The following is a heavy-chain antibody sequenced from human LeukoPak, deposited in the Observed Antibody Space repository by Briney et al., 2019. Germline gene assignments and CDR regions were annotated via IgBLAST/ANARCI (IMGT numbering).Heavy chain of an antibody. CDR3: ASRYCSSTSCQRRTFDY. CDR1: GGSIISSSYY. Sequence: PSETLSLTCTVSGGSIISSSYYWGWIRQPPGKGLEWIGSSYYSGSTYYNPSLKSRVTISVDTSKNQFSLKLSSVTAADTAVYYCASRYCSSTSCQRRTFDYWGQGTLVTVSS. V-gene: IGHV4-39*01. CDR2: SYYSGST. D-gene: IGHD2-2*01. J-gene: IGHJ4*02.